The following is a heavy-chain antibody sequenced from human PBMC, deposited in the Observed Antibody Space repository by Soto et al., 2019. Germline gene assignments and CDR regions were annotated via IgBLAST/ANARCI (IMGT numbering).Heavy chain of an antibody. D-gene: IGHD6-13*01. J-gene: IGHJ4*02. Sequence: PSETLSLTCTVSGGSISNYYWNWIRQSPGKGLEWIGYIYSSGSTHYNPSLQNRVTISIDTSKNQFSLKLSSVTAADTAVYYCARGGSPLKYSSSWYVLDYWGQGTLVTVSS. CDR2: IYSSGST. CDR3: ARGGSPLKYSSSWYVLDY. CDR1: GGSISNYY. V-gene: IGHV4-59*12.